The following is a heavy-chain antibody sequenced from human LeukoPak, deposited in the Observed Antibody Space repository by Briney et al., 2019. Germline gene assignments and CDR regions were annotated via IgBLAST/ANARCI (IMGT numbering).Heavy chain of an antibody. D-gene: IGHD6-19*01. CDR3: ARDRVAGTLFDY. CDR2: IYYSGST. CDR1: GGSISSGGYY. V-gene: IGHV4-31*03. Sequence: SETLSLTCTVPGGSISSGGYYWSWIRQHPGKGLEWIGYIYYSGSTYYYPSLKSRVTISVDTSKNQFSLKLSSVTAADTAVYYCARDRVAGTLFDYWGQGTLVTVSS. J-gene: IGHJ4*02.